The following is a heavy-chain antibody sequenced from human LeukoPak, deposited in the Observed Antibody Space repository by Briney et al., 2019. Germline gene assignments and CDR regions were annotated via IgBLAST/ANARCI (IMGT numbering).Heavy chain of an antibody. CDR3: ARHPSMTTVTYFDY. V-gene: IGHV4-59*08. CDR2: IYYSGST. J-gene: IGHJ4*02. D-gene: IGHD4-17*01. Sequence: SETLSLTCTVSGGSISSYYWSWIRQPPGKGLEWIGYIYYSGSTNYNPSLKSRVTISVDTSKNQFSLKLSSVTAADTAAYYCARHPSMTTVTYFDYWGQGTLVTVSS. CDR1: GGSISSYY.